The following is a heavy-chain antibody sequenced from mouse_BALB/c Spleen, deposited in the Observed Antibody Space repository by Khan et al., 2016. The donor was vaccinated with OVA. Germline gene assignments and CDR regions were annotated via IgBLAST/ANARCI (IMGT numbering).Heavy chain of an antibody. D-gene: IGHD1-2*01. CDR2: IFPNTGDT. Sequence: VQLQQSGPELVKPGASVKISCKASGYTFTDYNMDWVKQRQGESLEWIGYIFPNTGDTGYNQKFKTKATLTVDVSSSTAYMELRSLPSEDSAVYFFSRSGYGSFGYWGQGTLVAVSA. CDR1: GYTFTDYN. CDR3: SRSGYGSFGY. J-gene: IGHJ3*01. V-gene: IGHV1S29*02.